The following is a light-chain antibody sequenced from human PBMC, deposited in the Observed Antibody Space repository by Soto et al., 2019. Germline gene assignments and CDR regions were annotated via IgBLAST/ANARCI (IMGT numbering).Light chain of an antibody. J-gene: IGLJ1*01. CDR3: QSYDSGLSGYV. V-gene: IGLV1-40*01. Sequence: QSVLTQPPSVSGAPSQRVTISCTGTSANVGAADDVHWYQQLPGTAPKLLIYANHNRPSGVPDRFSGSKSGTSASLAITGLQAEDEAEYYCQSYDSGLSGYVFGTGTKLTVL. CDR2: ANH. CDR1: SANVGAADD.